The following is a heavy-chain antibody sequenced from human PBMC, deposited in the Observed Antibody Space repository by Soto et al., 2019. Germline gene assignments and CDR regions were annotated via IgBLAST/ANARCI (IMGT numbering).Heavy chain of an antibody. Sequence: SVKVSCKASGFTFTSSAVQWVRQARGQRLEWIGWIVVGSGNTNYAQKFQERVTITRDMSTSTAYMELSSLRSEDTAVYYCAADYYSSGYYLYYYRMDVWGQGTTVTVSS. CDR3: AADYYSSGYYLYYYRMDV. CDR2: IVVGSGNT. V-gene: IGHV1-58*01. J-gene: IGHJ6*02. D-gene: IGHD3-22*01. CDR1: GFTFTSSA.